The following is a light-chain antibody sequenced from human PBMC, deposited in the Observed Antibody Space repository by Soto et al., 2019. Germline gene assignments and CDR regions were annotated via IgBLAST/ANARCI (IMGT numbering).Light chain of an antibody. Sequence: EIVLTQSPATLSLSPAERATLSCRASQSVGSYLAWYQQKPGQAPRLLIYDASNRVTGIPARLSVSGSGTDFTLTTSSLELEASAGYYWQQRSDWPTFVAGTKVEIE. J-gene: IGKJ4*02. V-gene: IGKV3-11*01. CDR2: DAS. CDR1: QSVGSY. CDR3: QQRSDWPT.